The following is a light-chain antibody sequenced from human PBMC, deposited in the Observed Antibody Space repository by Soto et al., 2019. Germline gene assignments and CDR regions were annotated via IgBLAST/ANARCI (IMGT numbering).Light chain of an antibody. Sequence: DIQMTQSPSSLSASVGDRVTITCRASQSISNYLNWYQQKPGKAPKVLIYAASSLRSGVPSRLSADASCTDFTLTISSLQTEEFATDYEEQNYSEPPAFGGGTKVEIK. CDR1: QSISNY. J-gene: IGKJ4*01. CDR3: EQNYSEPPA. CDR2: AAS. V-gene: IGKV1-39*01.